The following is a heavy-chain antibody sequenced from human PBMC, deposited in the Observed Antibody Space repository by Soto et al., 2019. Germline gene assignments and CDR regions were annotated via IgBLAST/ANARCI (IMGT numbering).Heavy chain of an antibody. V-gene: IGHV3-30*18. D-gene: IGHD3-3*01. CDR1: GFTFSSYG. Sequence: SGGSLRLSCAASGFTFSSYGMHWVRQAPGKGLEWVAVISYDGSNKYYADSVKGRFTISRDNTKNTLYLQMNSLRAEDTAVYYCAKEADYYDFWSGPIYDAFDIWGQGTMVTVSS. CDR3: AKEADYYDFWSGPIYDAFDI. CDR2: ISYDGSNK. J-gene: IGHJ3*02.